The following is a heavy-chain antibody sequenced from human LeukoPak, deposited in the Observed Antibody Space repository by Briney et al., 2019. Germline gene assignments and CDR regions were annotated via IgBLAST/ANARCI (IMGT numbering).Heavy chain of an antibody. CDR3: ARAALGMEGSAFDI. V-gene: IGHV1-2*02. CDR1: GYTFTGYY. D-gene: IGHD7-27*01. J-gene: IGHJ3*02. Sequence: ASVKVSCKASGYTFTGYYMHWVRQAPGQGLEWMGWINPNSGGTNYAQKFQGRVTMTRDTSISTAYMELSRLRSDDTAVYDCARAALGMEGSAFDIWGQGTMVTVSS. CDR2: INPNSGGT.